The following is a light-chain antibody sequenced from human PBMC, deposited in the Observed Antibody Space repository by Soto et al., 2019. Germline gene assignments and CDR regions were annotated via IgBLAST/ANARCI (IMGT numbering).Light chain of an antibody. J-gene: IGKJ1*01. V-gene: IGKV1-8*01. Sequence: AIRMTQSPSSLSTYTRERDTNTCRACQGISSYLAWYQQKPGKAPKLLIYAASTLQSGVPSRFSGSGSGTDFTLTISCLQSEDFATYYCQQYYSYPVFGQGTKVDIK. CDR1: QGISSY. CDR2: AAS. CDR3: QQYYSYPV.